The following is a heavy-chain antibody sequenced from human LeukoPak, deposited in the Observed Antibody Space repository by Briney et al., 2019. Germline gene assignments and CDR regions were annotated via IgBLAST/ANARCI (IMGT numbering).Heavy chain of an antibody. D-gene: IGHD6-19*01. CDR3: AREGPTYSSGWYSAGAFDI. J-gene: IGHJ3*02. Sequence: TSETLSLTCAVYGGSFSGYYWSWIRQPAGKGLEWIGRIYTSGSTNYNPSLKSRVTISVDTSKNQFSLKLSSVTAADTAVYYCAREGPTYSSGWYSAGAFDIWGQGTMVTVSS. CDR2: IYTSGST. V-gene: IGHV4-4*07. CDR1: GGSFSGYY.